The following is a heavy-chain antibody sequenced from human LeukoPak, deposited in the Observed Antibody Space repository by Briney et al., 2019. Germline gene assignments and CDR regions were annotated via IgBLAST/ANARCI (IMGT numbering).Heavy chain of an antibody. CDR2: ISAYNGNT. CDR1: GYTFTGYY. V-gene: IGHV1-18*04. D-gene: IGHD5-12*01. Sequence: ASVKVSCKASGYTFTGYYMHWVRQAPGQGLEWMGWISAYNGNTNYAQKLQGRVTMTTDTSTSTAYMELRSLRSDDTAVYYCARSLIGYSGYRNAFDIWGQGTMVTVSS. CDR3: ARSLIGYSGYRNAFDI. J-gene: IGHJ3*02.